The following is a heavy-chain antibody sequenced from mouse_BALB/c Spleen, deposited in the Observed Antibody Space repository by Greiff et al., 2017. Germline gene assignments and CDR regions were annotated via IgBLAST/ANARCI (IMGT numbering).Heavy chain of an antibody. Sequence: EVQLVESGGDLVKPGGSLKLSCAASGFTFSSYGMSWVRQTPDKRLEWVATISSGGSYTYYPDSVKGRFTISRDNAKNTLYLQMSSLKSEDTAMYYCAGLLPSYAMDYWGQGTSVTVSS. V-gene: IGHV5-6*01. D-gene: IGHD2-1*01. CDR3: AGLLPSYAMDY. CDR1: GFTFSSYG. CDR2: ISSGGSYT. J-gene: IGHJ4*01.